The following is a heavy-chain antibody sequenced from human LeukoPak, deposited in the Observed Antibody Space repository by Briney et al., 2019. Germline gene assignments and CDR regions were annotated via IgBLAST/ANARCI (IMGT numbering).Heavy chain of an antibody. CDR1: GFTFSSYA. D-gene: IGHD3-9*01. V-gene: IGHV3-23*01. CDR2: ITGSGGTT. CDR3: AKHDDIFSGLSY. Sequence: PGGSLRLSCAASGFTFSSYAMGWVRQAPEKGLEWVSTITGSGGTTFYADSVKGRFTISRDNSKRTLYLQMNSLRAEDTAVYYCAKHDDIFSGLSYWGQGTLVTVSS. J-gene: IGHJ4*02.